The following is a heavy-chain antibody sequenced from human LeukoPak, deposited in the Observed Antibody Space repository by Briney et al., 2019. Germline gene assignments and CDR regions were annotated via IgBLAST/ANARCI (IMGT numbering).Heavy chain of an antibody. Sequence: QTSETLSLTCTVSGGSISSTGYYWGWIRQPPGKGLEWIGSIYYSGSTYYNPSLQSRVTISVDTSKNHFSLKLTSMTAADTAVYYCARDRGSGSYPNYYYYYYMDVWGKGTTVTISS. CDR2: IYYSGST. D-gene: IGHD1-26*01. J-gene: IGHJ6*03. CDR3: ARDRGSGSYPNYYYYYYMDV. V-gene: IGHV4-39*02. CDR1: GGSISSTGYY.